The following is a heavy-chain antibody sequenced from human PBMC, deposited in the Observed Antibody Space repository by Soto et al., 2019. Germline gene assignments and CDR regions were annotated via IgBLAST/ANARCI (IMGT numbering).Heavy chain of an antibody. D-gene: IGHD6-19*01. J-gene: IGHJ4*02. CDR3: AHGSGWLFDY. Sequence: QITLKESGPTLVKPTQTLTLTCTFSGFSLSTTAVAVGWIRQPPGKALEWLVLLYWNDDNHYSPSLRSRLTLTKDTSKNQVVLTMTNMDPVDTATYYCAHGSGWLFDYWSPGTLVTVSS. CDR1: GFSLSTTAVA. CDR2: LYWNDDN. V-gene: IGHV2-5*01.